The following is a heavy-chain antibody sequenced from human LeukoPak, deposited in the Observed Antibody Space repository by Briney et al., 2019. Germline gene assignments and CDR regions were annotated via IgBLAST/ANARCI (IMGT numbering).Heavy chain of an antibody. CDR2: INPNSGGT. CDR1: GYTFTGYY. V-gene: IGHV1-2*02. D-gene: IGHD5-18*01. J-gene: IGHJ4*02. CDR3: ARDGYSYGSSHRHFDY. Sequence: ASVKVSCKASGYTFTGYYMHWVRQAPGQGLEWMGWINPNSGGTNYAQKFQGRVTMTRDTSISTAYMELSRLRSDDTAVYYCARDGYSYGSSHRHFDYWGQGTLVTVSS.